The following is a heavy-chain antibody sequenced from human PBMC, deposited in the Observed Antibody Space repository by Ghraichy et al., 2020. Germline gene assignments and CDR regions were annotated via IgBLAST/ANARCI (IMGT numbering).Heavy chain of an antibody. CDR1: GFTVSSNY. V-gene: IGHV3-53*01. Sequence: LSLTCAASGFTVSSNYMSWVRQAPGKGLEWVSVIYSGGSTYYADSVKGRFTISRDNSKNTLYLQMNSLRAEDTAVYYCARGVVQGVIKGAFDIWGQGTMVTVSS. D-gene: IGHD3-10*01. CDR3: ARGVVQGVIKGAFDI. J-gene: IGHJ3*02. CDR2: IYSGGST.